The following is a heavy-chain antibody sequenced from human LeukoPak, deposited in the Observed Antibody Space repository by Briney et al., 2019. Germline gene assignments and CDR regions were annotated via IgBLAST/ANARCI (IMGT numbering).Heavy chain of an antibody. V-gene: IGHV3-30*02. D-gene: IGHD5-12*01. CDR2: IRYDGSEK. CDR3: AKDLLVATTTGAFDI. CDR1: GFTFNSYG. Sequence: PGGSLRLSCAAPGFTFNSYGMHWVRQAPGKGLEWVAFIRYDGSEKNYADSGKGRFIISRDNSKKTLYLQMNGLRPEDTAMYYCAKDLLVATTTGAFDIWGQGTVVTVSS. J-gene: IGHJ3*02.